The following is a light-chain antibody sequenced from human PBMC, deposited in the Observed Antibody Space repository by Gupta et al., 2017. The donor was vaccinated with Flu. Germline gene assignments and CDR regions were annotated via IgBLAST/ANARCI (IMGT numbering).Light chain of an antibody. V-gene: IGLV2-8*01. CDR1: SSDVGYYNY. J-gene: IGLJ1*01. CDR3: SSYAGSNNYV. Sequence: ISCTGTSSDVGYYNYVSWYQQHPGKAPKLMIYEVTKRPSGVPDRFSGSKSGNTASLTVSGLQPEDEADYYCSSYAGSNNYVFGTGTKVTVL. CDR2: EVT.